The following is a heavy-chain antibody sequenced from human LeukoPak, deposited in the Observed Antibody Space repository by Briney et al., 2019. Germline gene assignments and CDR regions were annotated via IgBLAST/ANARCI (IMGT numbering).Heavy chain of an antibody. J-gene: IGHJ3*02. CDR2: FDPEDGET. CDR3: AILSVSSWNDAFDI. CDR1: GYTLTELS. V-gene: IGHV1-24*01. Sequence: GASVNVSCKVSGYTLTELSMHWVRRAPGTGLEWMGGFDPEDGETIYAQKFQGRVTMTEDTSTDTAYMELSSLRSEDTAVYYCAILSVSSWNDAFDIWGQGTMVTVSS. D-gene: IGHD1-1*01.